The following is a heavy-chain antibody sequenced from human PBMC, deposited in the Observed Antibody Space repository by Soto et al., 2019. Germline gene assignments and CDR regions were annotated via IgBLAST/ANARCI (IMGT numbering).Heavy chain of an antibody. CDR2: ISAYNGNT. D-gene: IGHD2-8*01. CDR3: ARDGRNGGYFDY. Sequence: QVQLVQSGAEVKKPGASVKVSCKASGYTLTSYGFSCVRQAPGQGLEWMGWISAYNGNTNYAQKLQGRVTMTTDTSTRTAYMELRSQRSDYTAVYYCARDGRNGGYFDYRGQGTLVTVSS. J-gene: IGHJ4*02. CDR1: GYTLTSYG. V-gene: IGHV1-18*01.